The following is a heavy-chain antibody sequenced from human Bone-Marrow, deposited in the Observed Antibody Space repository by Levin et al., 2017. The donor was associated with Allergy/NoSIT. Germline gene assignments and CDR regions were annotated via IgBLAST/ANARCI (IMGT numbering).Heavy chain of an antibody. J-gene: IGHJ4*02. CDR1: GFAVNSNY. V-gene: IGHV3-66*02. CDR2: IYTGETT. D-gene: IGHD3-16*01. Sequence: PGGSLRLSCAASGFAVNSNYMSWVRQAPGKGLEWVSTIYTGETTYYADSVKGRFTISRDTSRNTLYLQLNSLRPEDTAVYYCARGGAFDYWSQGTLVAVSS. CDR3: ARGGAFDY.